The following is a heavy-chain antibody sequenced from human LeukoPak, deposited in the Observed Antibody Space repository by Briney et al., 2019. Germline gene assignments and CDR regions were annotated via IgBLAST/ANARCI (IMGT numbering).Heavy chain of an antibody. Sequence: ASVKVSCKASGYTFTGYYMHWVRQAPGQGLEWMGWINPNSGNTGYAQKFQGRVTITRNTSISTAYMELSSLRSEDTAVYYCARGLTYYDILTGYRKKGDAFDIWGQGTMVTVSS. J-gene: IGHJ3*02. CDR1: GYTFTGYY. CDR2: INPNSGNT. V-gene: IGHV1-8*03. D-gene: IGHD3-9*01. CDR3: ARGLTYYDILTGYRKKGDAFDI.